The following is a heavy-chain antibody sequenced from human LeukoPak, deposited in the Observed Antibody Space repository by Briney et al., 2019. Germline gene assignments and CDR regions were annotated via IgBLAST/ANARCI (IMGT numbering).Heavy chain of an antibody. J-gene: IGHJ4*02. D-gene: IGHD1-1*01. V-gene: IGHV4-30-2*01. CDR1: GGSISSGGYS. CDR3: ARGSSALDFDY. CDR2: IYHSGST. Sequence: SQTLSPTCAVSGGSISSGGYSWSWIRQPPGKGLEWIGYIYHSGSTYYNPSLKSRVTISVDRSKNQFSLKLSSVTAADTAVYYCARGSSALDFDYWGQGTLVTVSS.